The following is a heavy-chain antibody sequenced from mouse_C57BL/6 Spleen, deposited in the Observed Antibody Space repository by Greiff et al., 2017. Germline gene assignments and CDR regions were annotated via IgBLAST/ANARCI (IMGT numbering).Heavy chain of an antibody. CDR1: GYTFTSYW. J-gene: IGHJ2*01. CDR2: IYPGSGST. V-gene: IGHV1-55*01. Sequence: VQLQQPGAELVKPGASVKMSCKASGYTFTSYWITWVKQRPGQGLEWIGDIYPGSGSTNYTEKFKSRATLTVDTSSSTGYMQRSSLTSEDSAVYYCARAYYSNWDYWGQGTTLTVSS. CDR3: ARAYYSNWDY. D-gene: IGHD2-5*01.